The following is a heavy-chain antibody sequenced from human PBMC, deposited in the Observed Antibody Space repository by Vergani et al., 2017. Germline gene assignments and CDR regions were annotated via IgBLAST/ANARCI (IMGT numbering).Heavy chain of an antibody. V-gene: IGHV4-59*01. Sequence: QVQLQESGPGLVRPSETLSLTCTVSGGSLSGYYWNWIRQTPGEGLEWIGYVEDSGDFNYNPSLKTRVSMSSATANNQFSLMLSSVTVADTAVYYYAGSNVSRNPPDYFDNWGQGTLVTVSS. CDR1: GGSLSGYY. D-gene: IGHD1-14*01. CDR3: AGSNVSRNPPDYFDN. J-gene: IGHJ4*02. CDR2: VEDSGDF.